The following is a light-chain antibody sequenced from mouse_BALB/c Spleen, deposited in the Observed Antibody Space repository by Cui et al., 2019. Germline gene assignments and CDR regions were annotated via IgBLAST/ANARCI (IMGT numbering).Light chain of an antibody. J-gene: IGKJ4*01. Sequence: QIVLTQSPALMSASPGEKVTMTCSASSSVSYIYWYQQKPRSSPKAGIELTSKLASGVPARFSGSGSGTSYSLTISSMEAEDAATYYCQQWSSNPPIFTFGSGTKLEIK. CDR2: LTS. CDR3: QQWSSNPPIFT. V-gene: IGKV4-68*01. CDR1: SSVSY.